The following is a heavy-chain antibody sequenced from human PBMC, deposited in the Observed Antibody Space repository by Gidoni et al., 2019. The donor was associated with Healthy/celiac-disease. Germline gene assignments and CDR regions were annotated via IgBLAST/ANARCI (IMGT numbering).Heavy chain of an antibody. V-gene: IGHV4-61*02. CDR1: GGSISSGSYY. CDR3: ARDLTV. J-gene: IGHJ4*02. Sequence: QVQLQESGPGLVKPSQTLSLTCTVSGGSISSGSYYWSWLRQPAGKGLEWIGRIYTSGSTNYNPSLKSRVTMSVDTSKNQFSLKLSSVTAADTAVYYCARDLTVWGQGTLVTVSS. CDR2: IYTSGST.